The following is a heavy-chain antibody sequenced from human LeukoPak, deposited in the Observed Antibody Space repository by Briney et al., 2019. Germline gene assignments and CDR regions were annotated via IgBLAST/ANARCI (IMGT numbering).Heavy chain of an antibody. CDR1: GYTFTGYY. CDR3: ARGRSDGYFDY. CDR2: INPNSGGT. D-gene: IGHD2-21*01. V-gene: IGHV1-2*02. J-gene: IGHJ4*02. Sequence: ASVKVSCKASGYTFTGYYIHWVRQAPGQRLEWMGWINPNSGGTNYAQKFQGRVTMTRDTSISTAYMEMSRLRSDDTAVYYCARGRSDGYFDYWGQGTLVTVSS.